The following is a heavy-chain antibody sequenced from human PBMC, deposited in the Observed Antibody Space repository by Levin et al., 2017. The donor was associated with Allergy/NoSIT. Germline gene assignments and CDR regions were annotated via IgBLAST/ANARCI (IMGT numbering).Heavy chain of an antibody. CDR3: ARDRGPYLWFGESLPHFDY. CDR2: ISYDGSNK. CDR1: GFTFSSYA. V-gene: IGHV3-30-3*01. D-gene: IGHD3-10*01. J-gene: IGHJ4*02. Sequence: LSLTCAASGFTFSSYAMHWVRQAPGKGLEWVAVISYDGSNKYYADSVKGRFTISRDNSKNTLYLQMNSLRAEDTAVYYCARDRGPYLWFGESLPHFDYWGQGTLVTVSS.